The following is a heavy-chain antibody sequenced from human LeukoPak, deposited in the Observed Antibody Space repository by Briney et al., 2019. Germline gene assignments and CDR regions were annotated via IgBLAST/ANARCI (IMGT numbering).Heavy chain of an antibody. J-gene: IGHJ3*02. CDR3: AVTPGAFDI. Sequence: SETLSLTCAVYGGSFSGYYWSWIRQPPGKGLEWIGEINHSGSTNYNPSLKSRVTISVNTSKNQFSLKLSSVTAADTAVYYCAVTPGAFDIWGQGTMVTVSS. V-gene: IGHV4-34*01. CDR1: GGSFSGYY. D-gene: IGHD1-14*01. CDR2: INHSGST.